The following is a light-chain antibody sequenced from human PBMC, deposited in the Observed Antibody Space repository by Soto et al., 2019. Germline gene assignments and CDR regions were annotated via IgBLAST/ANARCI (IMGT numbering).Light chain of an antibody. CDR1: QSISYY. CDR3: QQYSTYPLT. CDR2: STS. J-gene: IGKJ4*01. Sequence: DIQMTQSPSSLSASVGDRVTITCRASQSISYYLNWYQQKQGRAPRLLIYSTSTLQSGVPSKFSGSASGTDFTLTISSLQPEDFATYYCQQYSTYPLTFGGGTKVEIK. V-gene: IGKV1-39*01.